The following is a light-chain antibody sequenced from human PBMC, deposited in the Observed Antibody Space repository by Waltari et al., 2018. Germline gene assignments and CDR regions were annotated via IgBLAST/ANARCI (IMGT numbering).Light chain of an antibody. J-gene: IGLJ3*02. V-gene: IGLV2-23*01. Sequence: HSALTQHASVSGSPGQSITISCTGTSSDVGSYNLFSWYQQHPDKAPKLMIYEDSKRPSGVSNRFSGAKSGNTASLTISGLQAEDEADYYCCSYAGSSTLVFGGGTKLTVL. CDR2: EDS. CDR1: SSDVGSYNL. CDR3: CSYAGSSTLV.